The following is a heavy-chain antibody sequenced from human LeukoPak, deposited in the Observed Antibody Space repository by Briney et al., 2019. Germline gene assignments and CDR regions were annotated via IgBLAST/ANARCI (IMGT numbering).Heavy chain of an antibody. D-gene: IGHD5-12*01. Sequence: ASVKVSCKASGYTFTSYGISWVRQAPGQGLEWMGWISAYNGNTNYAQKLQGRVTMTTDTSTSTAYMELRSLRSDDTAVYYCARDVWEYSGYDLDPDINWFDPWGQGTLVTVSS. CDR1: GYTFTSYG. J-gene: IGHJ5*02. CDR3: ARDVWEYSGYDLDPDINWFDP. V-gene: IGHV1-18*01. CDR2: ISAYNGNT.